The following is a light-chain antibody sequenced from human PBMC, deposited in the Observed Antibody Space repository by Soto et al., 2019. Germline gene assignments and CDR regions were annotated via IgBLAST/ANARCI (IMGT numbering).Light chain of an antibody. Sequence: DIRMRQSPTSVSASVGDRGTITCRASQDIRNFVAWYQQKPGKAPKLLIYAASTLQSGVPSRFSGSGSGTDFTLTINSLQPEDVATYSCQKYSSVPVFGPGTKVEIK. V-gene: IGKV1-27*01. CDR3: QKYSSVPV. J-gene: IGKJ3*01. CDR1: QDIRNF. CDR2: AAS.